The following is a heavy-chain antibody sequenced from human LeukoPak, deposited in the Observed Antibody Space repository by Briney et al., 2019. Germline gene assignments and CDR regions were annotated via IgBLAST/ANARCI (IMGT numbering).Heavy chain of an antibody. Sequence: ETLSLTCAVYGGSFNGYYWSWIRQPPGKGLEWIGEINHSGSTNYNPSLKSRVTMSVDASKNQFSLKLSSVTAADTAVYYCASSPSRGYDFWSGSPSVDYWGQGTLITVSS. CDR3: ASSPSRGYDFWSGSPSVDY. V-gene: IGHV4-34*01. J-gene: IGHJ4*02. D-gene: IGHD3-3*01. CDR1: GGSFNGYY. CDR2: INHSGST.